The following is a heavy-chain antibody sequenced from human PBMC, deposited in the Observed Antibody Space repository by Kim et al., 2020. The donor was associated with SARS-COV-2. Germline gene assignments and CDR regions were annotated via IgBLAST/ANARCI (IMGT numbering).Heavy chain of an antibody. V-gene: IGHV4-39*01. CDR3: ARGGAPYDYVWGSYRWYAFDI. D-gene: IGHD3-16*02. CDR2: IYYSGST. Sequence: SETLSLTCTVSGGSISSSSYYWGWIRQPPGKGLEWIGSIYYSGSTYYNPSLKSRVTISVDTSKNQFSLKLSSVTAADTAVYYCARGGAPYDYVWGSYRWYAFDIWGQGTMVTVSS. J-gene: IGHJ3*02. CDR1: GGSISSSSYY.